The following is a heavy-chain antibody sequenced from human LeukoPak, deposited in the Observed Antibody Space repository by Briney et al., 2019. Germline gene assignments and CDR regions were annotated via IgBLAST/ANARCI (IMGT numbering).Heavy chain of an antibody. CDR2: ISWDGGLT. Sequence: PGGSLRLSCAASEFSVGSNYMTWVRQAPGKGLEWVSLISWDGGLTYYTDSVEGRFTISRDNSKNSLYLQMNSLRTEDTALYYCAKPRRGTITTGPAYTHWGQGTLVTVSS. CDR1: EFSVGSNY. CDR3: AKPRRGTITTGPAYTH. V-gene: IGHV3-43D*03. D-gene: IGHD4-11*01. J-gene: IGHJ4*02.